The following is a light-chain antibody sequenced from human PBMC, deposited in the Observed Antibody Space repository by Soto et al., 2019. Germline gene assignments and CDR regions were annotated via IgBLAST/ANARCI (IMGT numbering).Light chain of an antibody. CDR3: QQRSNWPPIT. CDR2: DAS. CDR1: QSVSSY. J-gene: IGKJ5*01. V-gene: IGKV3-11*01. Sequence: IVMTPAQRSVGLCVEVRASLSCRTSQSVSSYLAWYQQKPGQAPRLLIYDASNRATGIPARFSGSGSGTDFTLTSISLEPEDFAVYYCQQRSNWPPITFGQGTRLEIK.